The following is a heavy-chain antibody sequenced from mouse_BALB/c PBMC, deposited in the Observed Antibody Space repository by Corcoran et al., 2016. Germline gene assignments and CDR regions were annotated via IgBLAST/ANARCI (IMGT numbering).Heavy chain of an antibody. CDR1: GYTFTSYV. CDR3: AREVPGGNPFDY. CDR2: IYPYNDGT. Sequence: EVQLQQSGPELVKPGASVKMSCKASGYTFTSYVMHWVKQKPGQGLEWIGYIYPYNDGTKYNEKFKDKATLTSDKSSSAVYMEFSSLTSEDSAVYYCAREVPGGNPFDYWGQGTTLTVSS. J-gene: IGHJ2*01. D-gene: IGHD2-1*01. V-gene: IGHV1S136*01.